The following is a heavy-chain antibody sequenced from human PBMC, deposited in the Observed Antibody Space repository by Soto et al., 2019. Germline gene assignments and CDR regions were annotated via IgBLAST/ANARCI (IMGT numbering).Heavy chain of an antibody. CDR3: ARGGVGVTTFDY. Sequence: SETLSLTCTVSGGSISRDYGSWIRQPPGKGLEWIGYIYYSGSTNYNPSLKSRVTISVDTSKNQFSLKLGSVTAADTAVYYCARGGVGVTTFDYWGQGTLVTVS. CDR2: IYYSGST. V-gene: IGHV4-59*01. CDR1: GGSISRDY. J-gene: IGHJ4*02. D-gene: IGHD2-21*02.